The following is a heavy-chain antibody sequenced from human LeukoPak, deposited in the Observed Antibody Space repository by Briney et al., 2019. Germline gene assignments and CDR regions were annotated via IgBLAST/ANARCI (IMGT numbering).Heavy chain of an antibody. Sequence: GGSLRLSCITSGFSFSNYGMHWVRQAPGKGPKWVAFVRYDGTNKYYTDSVRGRFTISRDNSKNTLYLQMNSLRVEDTALYYCAKYYREGSGASPLDYWGQGTLVTVSS. CDR1: GFSFSNYG. CDR2: VRYDGTNK. D-gene: IGHD3-22*01. V-gene: IGHV3-30*02. J-gene: IGHJ4*02. CDR3: AKYYREGSGASPLDY.